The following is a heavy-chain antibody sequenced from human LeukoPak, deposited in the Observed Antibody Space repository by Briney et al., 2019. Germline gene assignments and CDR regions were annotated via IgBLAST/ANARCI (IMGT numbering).Heavy chain of an antibody. Sequence: ASVKVSCKASGGTLSSYAISWVRQAPGQGLEWMGGIIPIFGTANYAQKFQGRVTITADKSTSTAYMELSSLRSEDTAVYYCARDYPGYGDYVFLYYYGMDAWGKGTTVTVSS. J-gene: IGHJ6*04. D-gene: IGHD4-17*01. CDR3: ARDYPGYGDYVFLYYYGMDA. V-gene: IGHV1-69*06. CDR2: IIPIFGTA. CDR1: GGTLSSYA.